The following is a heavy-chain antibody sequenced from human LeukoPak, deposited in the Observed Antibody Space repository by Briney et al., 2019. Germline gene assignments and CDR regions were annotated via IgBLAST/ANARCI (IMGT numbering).Heavy chain of an antibody. V-gene: IGHV3-30-3*01. D-gene: IGHD3-22*01. CDR3: ARGCPYYYDS. CDR1: GFTFSSYA. Sequence: PGGSLRLSCAASGFTFSSYAMHWVRQAPGKGLEWVAVISYDGSNKYYADSVKGRFTISRDNSQNTLYLQMNSLRAEDTAVYYCARGCPYYYDSWGQGTLVTVSS. CDR2: ISYDGSNK. J-gene: IGHJ4*02.